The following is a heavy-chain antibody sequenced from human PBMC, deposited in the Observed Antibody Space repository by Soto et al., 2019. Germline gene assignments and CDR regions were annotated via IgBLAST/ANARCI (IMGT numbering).Heavy chain of an antibody. D-gene: IGHD3-9*01. V-gene: IGHV1-18*01. CDR1: GYTFTNYG. J-gene: IGHJ4*02. CDR3: ARDIYDILTGYQWASFDY. Sequence: ASVKLSCKASGYTFTNYGINCVRQAPGQGLEWMGWISAYNGHTNYAQKLQGRVTMTTDTSTSTAYMELRSLRSDDTAVYYCARDIYDILTGYQWASFDYWGQGTLVTVSS. CDR2: ISAYNGHT.